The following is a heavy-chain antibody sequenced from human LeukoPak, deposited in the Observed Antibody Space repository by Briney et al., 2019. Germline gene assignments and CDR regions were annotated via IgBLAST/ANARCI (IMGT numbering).Heavy chain of an antibody. V-gene: IGHV4-30-4*08. CDR2: IYYSGST. CDR3: ARGGSYYDSSGYTDAFDI. CDR1: GGSISSGDYY. Sequence: SETPSLTCTVSGGSISSGDYYWSWIRQPPGKGLEWIGYIYYSGSTYYNPSLKSRVTISVDTSKNQFSLKLSSVTAADTAVYYCARGGSYYDSSGYTDAFDIWGQGTMVTVSS. D-gene: IGHD3-22*01. J-gene: IGHJ3*02.